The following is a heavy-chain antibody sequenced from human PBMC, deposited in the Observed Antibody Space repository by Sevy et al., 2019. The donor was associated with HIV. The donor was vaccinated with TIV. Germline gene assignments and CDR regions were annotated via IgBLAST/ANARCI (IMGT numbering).Heavy chain of an antibody. CDR2: ISGSGGTT. V-gene: IGHV3-23*01. D-gene: IGHD6-19*01. Sequence: GGSLRLSCAASGFILSDYYMTWVRQAPGKGLEWVSSISGSGGTTYYADSVEGRFTISRDKSKNTLYLQMHSLRAEDTAVYYCAKVLARGVAVAGSAWGMDVWGQGTTVTVSS. J-gene: IGHJ6*02. CDR1: GFILSDYY. CDR3: AKVLARGVAVAGSAWGMDV.